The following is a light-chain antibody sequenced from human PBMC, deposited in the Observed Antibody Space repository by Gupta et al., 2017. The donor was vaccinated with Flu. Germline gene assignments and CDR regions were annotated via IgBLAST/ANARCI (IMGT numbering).Light chain of an antibody. J-gene: IGKJ1*01. Sequence: EVVWPQSPAPLSLSPGERTTLSCGASQSVRSSYLAWYQQKPGPAPRLLIYEASSRATGIPDRFSGSGSGTDFTLTISRLEPEDFAVYYCQQYDSSPGTFGQGTKVEIK. CDR2: EAS. V-gene: IGKV3D-20*01. CDR1: QSVRSSY. CDR3: QQYDSSPGT.